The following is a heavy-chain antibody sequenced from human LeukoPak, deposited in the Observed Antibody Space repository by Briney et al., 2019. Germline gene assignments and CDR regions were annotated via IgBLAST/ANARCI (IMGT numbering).Heavy chain of an antibody. CDR1: GGSLTNYY. CDR2: IYYSGRT. V-gene: IGHV4-59*01. Sequence: SETLSLTCTVSGGSLTNYYWSWVRQSPEGGLKWMGFIYYSGRTYYNPSLKGRATISVDTSKNQFSLSLNSVTAADTAVYYCVRESDWLFDHWGPGTLVTVSS. CDR3: VRESDWLFDH. J-gene: IGHJ4*02. D-gene: IGHD3-9*01.